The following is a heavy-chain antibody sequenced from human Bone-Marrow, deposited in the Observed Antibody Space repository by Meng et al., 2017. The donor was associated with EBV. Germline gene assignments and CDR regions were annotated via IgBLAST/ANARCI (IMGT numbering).Heavy chain of an antibody. Sequence: QLQLRESGPGLVKPSXALSLTCAVSGGSISSSNWWSWVRQPPGKGLEWIGEIYHSGSTNYNPSLKSRVTISVDKSKNQFSLKLSSVTAADTAVYYCARIAGSSSQYFDYWGQGTLVTVSS. J-gene: IGHJ4*02. D-gene: IGHD6-13*01. CDR3: ARIAGSSSQYFDY. CDR2: IYHSGST. V-gene: IGHV4-4*02. CDR1: GGSISSSNW.